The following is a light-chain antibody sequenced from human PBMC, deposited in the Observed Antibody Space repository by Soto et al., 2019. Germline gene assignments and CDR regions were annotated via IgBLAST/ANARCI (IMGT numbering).Light chain of an antibody. V-gene: IGKV3-11*01. CDR1: QSISDT. CDR3: QKRHMWPIK. CDR2: DAY. Sequence: EIVMTQSPATLSVSPGGRATLSCRASQSISDTLAWYQQKPGQAPRLLIYDAYNRATGIPPRFSGSGSGTDFTLTISSLEPEDSAVYYCQKRHMWPIKFGQGTRLEI. J-gene: IGKJ5*01.